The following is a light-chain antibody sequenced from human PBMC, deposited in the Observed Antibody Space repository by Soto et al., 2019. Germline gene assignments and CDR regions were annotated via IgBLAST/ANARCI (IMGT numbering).Light chain of an antibody. CDR2: DVS. Sequence: QSVLTQPASVSGSPGQSITISCTGTSSDVGGYNYVSWYQQHPGKAPKLMIYDVSNRPSGVSNRFSGSKSGNTASLTISGLQAEEGFDYSGSSYTSTSTLYVCGRGTKVPAL. CDR1: SSDVGGYNY. V-gene: IGLV2-14*01. CDR3: SSYTSTSTLYV. J-gene: IGLJ1*01.